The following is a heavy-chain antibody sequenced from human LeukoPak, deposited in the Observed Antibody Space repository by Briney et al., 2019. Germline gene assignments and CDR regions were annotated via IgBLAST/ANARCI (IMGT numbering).Heavy chain of an antibody. CDR3: AKSYGGNVRDAFDI. J-gene: IGHJ3*02. D-gene: IGHD4-23*01. CDR1: AGTFSSYG. V-gene: IGHV1-69*04. CDR2: IIPIVDTT. Sequence: SLKVSCKASAGTFSSYGISWVRQAPGQGLEWMGRIIPIVDTTNYAQKFQGRVTITADKSTTTAYMELSSLRSEDTAVYYCAKSYGGNVRDAFDIWGQGTLVTVSS.